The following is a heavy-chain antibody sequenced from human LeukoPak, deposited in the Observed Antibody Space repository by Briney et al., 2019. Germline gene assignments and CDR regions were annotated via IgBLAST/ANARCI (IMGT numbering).Heavy chain of an antibody. V-gene: IGHV3-53*01. CDR2: IYSGGST. CDR3: ASGSGSYRTPYYYMDV. Sequence: QPGGSLRLSCAASGFTVSSNYMSWVRQAPGKGLDWVSVIYSGGSTYYADSVKGRFTISRDNSKNTLYLQMNSLRAEDTAVYYCASGSGSYRTPYYYMDVWGTGTTVTVSS. D-gene: IGHD3-10*01. CDR1: GFTVSSNY. J-gene: IGHJ6*03.